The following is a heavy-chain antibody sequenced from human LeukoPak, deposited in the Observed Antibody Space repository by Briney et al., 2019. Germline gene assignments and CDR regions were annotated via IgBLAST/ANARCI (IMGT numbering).Heavy chain of an antibody. J-gene: IGHJ4*02. V-gene: IGHV5-10-1*01. Sequence: GESLKISCKGSGYSFTSYWISWVCQMPGKGLEWMGRIDPSDSYTNYSPSFQGHVTISADKSISTAYLQWSSLKASDTAMYYCARSDVDYGDHYRDWGQGTLVTVSS. D-gene: IGHD4-17*01. CDR1: GYSFTSYW. CDR3: ARSDVDYGDHYRD. CDR2: IDPSDSYT.